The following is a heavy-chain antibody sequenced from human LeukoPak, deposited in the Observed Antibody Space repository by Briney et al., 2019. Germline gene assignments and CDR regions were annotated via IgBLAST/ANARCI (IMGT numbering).Heavy chain of an antibody. J-gene: IGHJ6*03. CDR3: ARANYGDFLSYYYYYYKDV. CDR1: GFSFSNYE. V-gene: IGHV3-48*03. Sequence: GGSLRLSCAASGFSFSNYEMNWVRQTPGKGLEWVSYMSSSGSMTWYADSVKGRFTISRDNAKRSLYLQMNSLRAEDTAVYYCARANYGDFLSYYYYYYKDVWGKGTTVTVSS. D-gene: IGHD4-17*01. CDR2: MSSSGSMT.